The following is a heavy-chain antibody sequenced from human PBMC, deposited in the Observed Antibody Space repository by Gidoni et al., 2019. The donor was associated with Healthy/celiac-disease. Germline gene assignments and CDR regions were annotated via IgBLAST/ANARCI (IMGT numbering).Heavy chain of an antibody. V-gene: IGHV1-24*01. CDR1: GYHLTEFS. Sequence: QVQLVQSGAEVKKPGASVTVSCKVSGYHLTEFSMHWVRQAPGNGLEWMGGFAPEDGETIYAQKFQGRVTMTEDTSTDTAYMELSSLRSEDTAVYYFATAALGRTVTTSPPHNWFDPWGQGTLVTVSS. CDR3: ATAALGRTVTTSPPHNWFDP. D-gene: IGHD4-17*01. J-gene: IGHJ5*02. CDR2: FAPEDGET.